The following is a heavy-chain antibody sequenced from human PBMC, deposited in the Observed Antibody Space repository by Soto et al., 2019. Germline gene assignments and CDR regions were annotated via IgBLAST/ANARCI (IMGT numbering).Heavy chain of an antibody. J-gene: IGHJ6*02. Sequence: PSETLSLTCTVSGGSISSYYWSWIRQPPGKGLEWIGYIYYSGSTNYNPSLKSRVTISVDTSKNQFSLKLSSVTAADTAVYYCARQYYYDSSGYYYGYYYGMDVWGQGTTVTVSS. CDR2: IYYSGST. D-gene: IGHD3-22*01. CDR1: GGSISSYY. V-gene: IGHV4-59*01. CDR3: ARQYYYDSSGYYYGYYYGMDV.